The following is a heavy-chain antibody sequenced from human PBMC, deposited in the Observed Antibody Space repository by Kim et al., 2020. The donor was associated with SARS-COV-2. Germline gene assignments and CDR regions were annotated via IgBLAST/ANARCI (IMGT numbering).Heavy chain of an antibody. CDR3: ARVREAWFDP. J-gene: IGHJ5*02. V-gene: IGHV4-59*01. CDR1: GDSISGYY. Sequence: SETLSLTCSVSGDSISGYYWSWIRQAPGKGLEWIGDMYYSGSSNYNPSLKSRVTISLDTSKNQFSLKVSSVTAADTAVYYCARVREAWFDPWGQGALVTVSS. CDR2: MYYSGSS.